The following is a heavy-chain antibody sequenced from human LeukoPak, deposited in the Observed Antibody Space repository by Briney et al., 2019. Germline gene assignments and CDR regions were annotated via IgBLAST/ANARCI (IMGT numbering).Heavy chain of an antibody. CDR1: GGSISSSSYY. Sequence: SETLSLTCTVSGGSISSSSYYWGWVRQPPGKGLEWIGNIYYSGSTYYNPSLKSRVTISLDTSKNQFSLKLNSMTAADTAVYYCARNADLGGYSNWGQGTLVTVSS. D-gene: IGHD2-15*01. CDR3: ARNADLGGYSN. J-gene: IGHJ4*02. V-gene: IGHV4-39*07. CDR2: IYYSGST.